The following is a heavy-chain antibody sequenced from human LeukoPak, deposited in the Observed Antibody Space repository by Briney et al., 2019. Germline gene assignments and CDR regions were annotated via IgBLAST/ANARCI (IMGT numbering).Heavy chain of an antibody. CDR3: ARAGRNNWFDP. J-gene: IGHJ5*02. Sequence: GGSLRLSCAASGFTFSDYYMSWVRQAPGKGLEWVSFLSGSGEIIYYADSVKGRFTISRDNAKNSLYLQMNSLRAEDTAVYHCARAGRNNWFDPWGQGTLVTVSS. V-gene: IGHV3-11*01. CDR1: GFTFSDYY. CDR2: LSGSGEII.